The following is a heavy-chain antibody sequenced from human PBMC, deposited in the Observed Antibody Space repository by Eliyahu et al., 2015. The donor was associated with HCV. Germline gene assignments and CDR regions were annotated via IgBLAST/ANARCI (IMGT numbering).Heavy chain of an antibody. Sequence: EVQLVESGGGLVKPGGSLXPSCAAXGFTFXAXGMKWVRQAPGKGLEWVSSIGSSGSDKYYADSMKGRLTISRDNAKNTLYLQMDSLRAEDTAVYYCARLLTTSHGVDIWGQGTLLTVSS. J-gene: IGHJ3*02. CDR1: GFTFXAXG. CDR3: ARLLTTSHGVDI. CDR2: IGSSGSDK. V-gene: IGHV3-21*06. D-gene: IGHD3-9*01.